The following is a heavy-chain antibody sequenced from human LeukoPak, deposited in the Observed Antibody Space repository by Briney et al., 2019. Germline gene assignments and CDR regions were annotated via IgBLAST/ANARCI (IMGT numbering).Heavy chain of an antibody. CDR2: IIPILGIA. D-gene: IGHD4-17*01. CDR1: GGTFSSYA. Sequence: SVKVSCKASGGTFSSYAISWVRQAPGQGLEWMGRIIPILGIANYAQKFQGRVTITADKSASTAYMELSSLRSEDTAVYYCARGPASTVTTSSWGQGTLVTVSS. J-gene: IGHJ4*02. CDR3: ARGPASTVTTSS. V-gene: IGHV1-69*04.